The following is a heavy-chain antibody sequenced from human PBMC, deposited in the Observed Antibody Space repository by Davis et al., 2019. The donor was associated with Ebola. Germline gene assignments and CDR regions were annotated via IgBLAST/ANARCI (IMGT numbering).Heavy chain of an antibody. J-gene: IGHJ6*02. Sequence: ETLSLTCTVSGGSISSYYWSWVRQAPGKGLEYVSAISSNGGSTYYANSVKGRFTISRDNSKNTLYLQMGSLRAEDMAVYYCARGPRSWNYYYYGMDVWGQGTTVTVSS. CDR2: ISSNGGST. V-gene: IGHV3-64*01. CDR3: ARGPRSWNYYYYGMDV. D-gene: IGHD6-13*01. CDR1: GGSISSYY.